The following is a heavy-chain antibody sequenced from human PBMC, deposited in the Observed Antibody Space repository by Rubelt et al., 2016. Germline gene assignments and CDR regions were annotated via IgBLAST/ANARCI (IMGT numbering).Heavy chain of an antibody. CDR3: TRRVTTVPTGDY. D-gene: IGHD4-17*01. J-gene: IGHJ4*02. Sequence: EVQLVESGGGLVQPGGSLKLSCAASGFTFSGSAMHWVRQASGKGLEWVGRIRSKANSYATAYAASVKGRFTISSDDSQNTAYLQMNSLKTEDTAVYYCTRRVTTVPTGDYWGQGTLVTVSS. CDR1: GFTFSGSA. CDR2: IRSKANSYAT. V-gene: IGHV3-73*01.